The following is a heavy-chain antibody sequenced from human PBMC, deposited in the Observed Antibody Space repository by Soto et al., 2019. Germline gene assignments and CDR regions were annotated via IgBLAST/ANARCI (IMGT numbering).Heavy chain of an antibody. J-gene: IGHJ4*02. CDR1: GGSISSSSYY. Sequence: QLQLQESGPGLVKPSETLSLTCTVSGGSISSSSYYWGWIRQPPGKGLEWIGSIYYSGSTYYNPSLKSRVTISVDTSKNQFSLKLSSVTAADTAVYYCARHFVVVAAGGYYFDYWGQGTLVTVSS. V-gene: IGHV4-39*01. D-gene: IGHD2-15*01. CDR2: IYYSGST. CDR3: ARHFVVVAAGGYYFDY.